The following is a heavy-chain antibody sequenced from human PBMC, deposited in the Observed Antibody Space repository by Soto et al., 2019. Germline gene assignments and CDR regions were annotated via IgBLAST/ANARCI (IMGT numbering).Heavy chain of an antibody. CDR1: GFTFSSYG. J-gene: IGHJ6*02. V-gene: IGHV3-33*01. CDR3: ARDRRYSSSWYDYYYGMDV. D-gene: IGHD6-13*01. CDR2: IWYDGSNK. Sequence: PGGSLRLSCAASGFTFSSYGMHWVRQAPGKGLEWVAVIWYDGSNKYYADSVKGRFTISRDNSKNTLYLQMNSLRAEDTAVYYCARDRRYSSSWYDYYYGMDVWGQGTTVTVSS.